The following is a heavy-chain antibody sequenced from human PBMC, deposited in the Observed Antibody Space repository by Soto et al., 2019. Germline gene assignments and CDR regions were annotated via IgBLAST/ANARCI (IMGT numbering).Heavy chain of an antibody. CDR2: IDPGDSEA. CDR3: ARRIYSGNRNFDY. CDR1: GYIFTSYY. D-gene: IGHD4-4*01. V-gene: IGHV5-10-1*01. Sequence: PGESLKISCQASGYIFTSYYINWVRQVPGKGLEWMGRIDPGDSEANYSPSFQGHVTISVDKSISTAYLQWNNLKASDTAMYYCARRIYSGNRNFDYSGQGSLVTVSS. J-gene: IGHJ4*02.